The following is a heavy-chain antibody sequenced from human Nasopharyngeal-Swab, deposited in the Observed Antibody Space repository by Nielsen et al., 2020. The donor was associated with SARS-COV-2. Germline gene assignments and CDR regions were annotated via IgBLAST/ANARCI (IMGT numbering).Heavy chain of an antibody. J-gene: IGHJ4*02. CDR1: GFTFDDYA. CDR3: ARVRGSYSFDQ. V-gene: IGHV3-9*01. D-gene: IGHD1-26*01. CDR2: ISWNSGSI. Sequence: SLKISCAASGFTFDDYAMHWVRQAPGKGLEWVSGISWNSGSIGYADSVKGRFTISRDNAKNSLYLQMNSLRAEDTALYYCARVRGSYSFDQWGQGTLVTVSS.